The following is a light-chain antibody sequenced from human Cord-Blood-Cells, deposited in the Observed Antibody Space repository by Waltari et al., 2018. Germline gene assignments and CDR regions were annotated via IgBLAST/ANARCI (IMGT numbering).Light chain of an antibody. CDR2: AAS. J-gene: IGKJ1*01. CDR3: QQSYSTPQT. CDR1: QIISSY. Sequence: DIQMTQSPSSLSASVGDRVTITCRASQIISSYLNWYQQKPGKAPKLLIYAASSLQSGVPSRCSGSGSGTDFTLTISSLQPEDFATYDCQQSYSTPQTFGQGTKVEIK. V-gene: IGKV1-39*01.